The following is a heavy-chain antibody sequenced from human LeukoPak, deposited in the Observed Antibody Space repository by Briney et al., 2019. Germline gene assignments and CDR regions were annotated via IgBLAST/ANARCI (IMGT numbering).Heavy chain of an antibody. J-gene: IGHJ5*02. CDR2: IYYSGST. Sequence: PSETLSLTCTVSGGSISSYYWSWLRQPPGKGLEWIGYIYYSGSTNYNPSLKSRVTISVDTSKNQFSLKLSSVTAADTAVYYCARQRKAAADNWFDPWGQGTLVTVSS. CDR3: ARQRKAAADNWFDP. D-gene: IGHD6-13*01. V-gene: IGHV4-59*08. CDR1: GGSISSYY.